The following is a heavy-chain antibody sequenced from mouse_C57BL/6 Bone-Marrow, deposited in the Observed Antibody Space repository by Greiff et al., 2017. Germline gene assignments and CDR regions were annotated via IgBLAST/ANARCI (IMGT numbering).Heavy chain of an antibody. CDR2: IYPRSGNT. CDR3: ARGAYYYGSRGYFDV. D-gene: IGHD1-1*01. Sequence: QVQLQQSGAELARPGASVKLSCKASGYTFTSYGISWVKQRTGQGLEWIGEIYPRSGNTYYNEKFKGKATLTADKSSSTAYMALRSLTSEDSAVYFCARGAYYYGSRGYFDVWGTGTTVTVSS. CDR1: GYTFTSYG. V-gene: IGHV1-81*01. J-gene: IGHJ1*03.